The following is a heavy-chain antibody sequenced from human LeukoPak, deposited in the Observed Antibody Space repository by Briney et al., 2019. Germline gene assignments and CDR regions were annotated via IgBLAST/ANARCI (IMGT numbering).Heavy chain of an antibody. D-gene: IGHD3-22*01. V-gene: IGHV1-46*01. CDR3: ARNYYDTADHFGY. CDR1: GYTFSSYY. Sequence: ASVKVSCKATGYTFSSYYLHWIRQAPGQGLEWMGLINPIGGATSFAQKFRDRVTMTRDMSTGTVFMELSSLRSDDTAVYFCARNYYDTADHFGYWGQGTLVTVSS. CDR2: INPIGGAT. J-gene: IGHJ4*02.